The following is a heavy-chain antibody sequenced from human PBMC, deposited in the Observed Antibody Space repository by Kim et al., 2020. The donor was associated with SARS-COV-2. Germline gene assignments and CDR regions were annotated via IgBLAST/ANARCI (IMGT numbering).Heavy chain of an antibody. V-gene: IGHV1-69*13. Sequence: SVKVSCKASGGTFSSYAISWVRQAPGQGLEWMGGIIPIFGTANYAQKFQGRVTITADESTSTAYMELSSLRSEDTAVYYCAREREGINGLYYYDSSGYYWDGVYFDYWGQGTLVTVSS. D-gene: IGHD3-22*01. CDR2: IIPIFGTA. J-gene: IGHJ4*02. CDR1: GGTFSSYA. CDR3: AREREGINGLYYYDSSGYYWDGVYFDY.